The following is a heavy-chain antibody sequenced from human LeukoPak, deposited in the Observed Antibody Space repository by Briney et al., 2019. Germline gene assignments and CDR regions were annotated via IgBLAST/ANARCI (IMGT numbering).Heavy chain of an antibody. J-gene: IGHJ4*02. D-gene: IGHD1-26*01. Sequence: SETLSLTCTVSGYSISSGYYWGWIRQPPRKGLLWIGSIYHSGSTYYNPSLKSRVTISADTSKNQFSLKLSAVTAADTAVYYCARVPGSYSDYWGQGTLVTVSS. CDR2: IYHSGST. V-gene: IGHV4-38-2*02. CDR1: GYSISSGYY. CDR3: ARVPGSYSDY.